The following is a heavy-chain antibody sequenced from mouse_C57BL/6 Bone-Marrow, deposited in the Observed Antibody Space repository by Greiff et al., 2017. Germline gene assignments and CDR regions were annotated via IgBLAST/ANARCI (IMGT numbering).Heavy chain of an antibody. V-gene: IGHV1-85*01. CDR2: ISPRDGST. CDR3: ARLEFDCGTVDWCFDV. Sequence: QVQLQQSGPELVKPGASVKLSCKASGYTFTSYDINWVKQRPGQGLEWIGWISPRDGSTKYNEKFKGKAILTVDTSSSTAYMELHSLTSEDSAVYFCARLEFDCGTVDWCFDVWGTGTTVTVSS. J-gene: IGHJ1*03. CDR1: GYTFTSYD. D-gene: IGHD2-1*01.